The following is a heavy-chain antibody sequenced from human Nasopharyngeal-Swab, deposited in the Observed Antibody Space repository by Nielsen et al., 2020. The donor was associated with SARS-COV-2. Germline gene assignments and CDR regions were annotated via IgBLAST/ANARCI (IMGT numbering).Heavy chain of an antibody. CDR2: IDYSGST. J-gene: IGHJ4*02. Sequence: WIRQPPGKGLEWIGSIDYSGSTYYNPALKSRGTRTEDTSKNQFSQKLSSVTAADTAVYYCARLNPFSSWYTVYYFDYWGRGALVTVSS. V-gene: IGHV4-39*01. CDR3: ARLNPFSSWYTVYYFDY. D-gene: IGHD6-13*01.